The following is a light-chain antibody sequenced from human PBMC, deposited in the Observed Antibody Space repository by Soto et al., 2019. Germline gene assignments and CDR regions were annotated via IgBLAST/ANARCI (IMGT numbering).Light chain of an antibody. V-gene: IGKV1-5*03. CDR1: QSVSDW. J-gene: IGKJ1*01. Sequence: DMQMTQSPSTLSASVGDRVTITCRASQSVSDWLAWYQRKPGKVPKLLIYEASDLESEVPSRFSGSGSGTEFTLTISSLQSEDFAVYYCQQSNNWPWTFGQGTKVDIK. CDR3: QQSNNWPWT. CDR2: EAS.